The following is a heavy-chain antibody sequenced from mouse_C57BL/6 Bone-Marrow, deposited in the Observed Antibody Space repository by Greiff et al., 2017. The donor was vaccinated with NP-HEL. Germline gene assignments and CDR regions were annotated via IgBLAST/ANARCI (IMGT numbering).Heavy chain of an antibody. CDR1: GFTFTDYY. J-gene: IGHJ1*03. CDR3: ARVIFYGSSYPYWYFDV. Sequence: EVKLVESGGGLVQPGGSLSLSCAASGFTFTDYYMSWVRQPPGKALEWLGFIRNKANGYTTEYSASVKGRFTISRDTSQSILYRQMNALRAEDSATYYCARVIFYGSSYPYWYFDVWGTGTTVTVSS. D-gene: IGHD1-1*01. CDR2: IRNKANGYTT. V-gene: IGHV7-3*01.